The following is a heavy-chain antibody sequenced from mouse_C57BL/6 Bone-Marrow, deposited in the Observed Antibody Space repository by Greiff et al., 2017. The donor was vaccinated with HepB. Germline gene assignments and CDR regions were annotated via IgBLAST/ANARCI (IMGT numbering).Heavy chain of an antibody. CDR3: ARRGGDGSSAFAY. CDR2: INPGSGGT. Sequence: QVQLQQSGAELVRPGTSVKVSCKASGYAFTNYLIEWVKQRPGQGLEWIGVINPGSGGTNYNEKFKGKATLTADKSSSTAYMQLSSLTSEDSAVYCCARRGGDGSSAFAYWGQGTLVTVSA. V-gene: IGHV1-54*01. D-gene: IGHD1-1*01. J-gene: IGHJ3*01. CDR1: GYAFTNYL.